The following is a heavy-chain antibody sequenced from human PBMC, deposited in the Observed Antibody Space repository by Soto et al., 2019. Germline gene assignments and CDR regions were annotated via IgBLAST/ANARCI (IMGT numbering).Heavy chain of an antibody. Sequence: GGSLRLSCAASGFTFSCCAMSWVRQAPGKGLEWVSSISSFSNYMHYTDSVKGRFTISRDNARNSLYLQMNSLRAEDTAVYYCAKDTMIVVGTLFDYWGQGTLVTVSS. CDR2: ISSFSNYM. CDR3: AKDTMIVVGTLFDY. V-gene: IGHV3-21*04. D-gene: IGHD3-22*01. CDR1: GFTFSCCA. J-gene: IGHJ4*02.